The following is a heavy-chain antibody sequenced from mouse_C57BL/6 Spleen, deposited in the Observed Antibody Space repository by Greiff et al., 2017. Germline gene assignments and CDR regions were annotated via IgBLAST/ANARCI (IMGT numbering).Heavy chain of an antibody. CDR1: GFTFSDYG. D-gene: IGHD2-1*01. CDR3: ARHYGNYLDV. Sequence: EVQLVESGGGLVKPGGSLKLSCAASGFTFSDYGMHWVRQAPEKGLEWVAYISSGSSTIYYADTVKGRFTISRDNAKNTLFLQMPSLRSEDTAMYYCARHYGNYLDVWGTGTTVTVSS. V-gene: IGHV5-17*01. CDR2: ISSGSSTI. J-gene: IGHJ1*03.